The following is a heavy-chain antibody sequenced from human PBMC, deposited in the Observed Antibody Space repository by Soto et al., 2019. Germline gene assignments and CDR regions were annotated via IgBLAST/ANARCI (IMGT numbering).Heavy chain of an antibody. D-gene: IGHD2-15*01. CDR1: GYTFTSYG. J-gene: IGHJ5*02. V-gene: IGHV1-18*01. CDR2: ISAYNGNT. CDR3: AREYCSGGSCYGWFDP. Sequence: ASVKVSCKASGYTFTSYGIIWVRQAPGQGLEWMGWISAYNGNTNYAQKLQGRVTMTTDTSTSTAYMELRSLRSDDTAVYYCAREYCSGGSCYGWFDPWGQGTLVTVSS.